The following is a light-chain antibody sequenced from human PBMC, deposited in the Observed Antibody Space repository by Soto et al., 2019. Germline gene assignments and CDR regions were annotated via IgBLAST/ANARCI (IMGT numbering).Light chain of an antibody. CDR1: QSLLDSDDGNTY. J-gene: IGKJ4*01. CDR2: TDS. Sequence: DIVMTQTPLSLTVTPGEPASISCRSSQSLLDSDDGNTYLDWYLQKPGQSPRLLIYTDSYRASGVPDRFSGSGSGTDFTLKISRVESEDVGVYYCMQRIEFPLTFGGGTKVEIK. CDR3: MQRIEFPLT. V-gene: IGKV2-40*01.